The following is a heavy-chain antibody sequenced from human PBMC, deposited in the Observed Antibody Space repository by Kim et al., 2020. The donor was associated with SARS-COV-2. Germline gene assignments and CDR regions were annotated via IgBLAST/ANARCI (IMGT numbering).Heavy chain of an antibody. CDR3: AKDGADYDILTGYYYYYG. D-gene: IGHD3-9*01. CDR1: GFTFSSYG. Sequence: GGSLRLSCAASGFTFSSYGMHWVRQAPGKGLEWVAVISYDGSNKYYADSVKGRFTISRDNSKNTLYLQMNSLRAEDTAVYYCAKDGADYDILTGYYYYYG. J-gene: IGHJ6*01. CDR2: ISYDGSNK. V-gene: IGHV3-30*18.